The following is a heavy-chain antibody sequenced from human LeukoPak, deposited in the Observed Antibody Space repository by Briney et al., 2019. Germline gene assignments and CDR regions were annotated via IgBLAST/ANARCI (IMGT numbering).Heavy chain of an antibody. J-gene: IGHJ4*02. V-gene: IGHV4-39*07. Sequence: SSETLSLTCAVYGGSFSSYYWGWIRQPPGKGLEWIGSMYSSGSTYYNPSLKSRVTISVDTSKNQFSLKLSSVTAADTAVYYCARSGSGYLRYYFDYWGQGTLVTVSS. CDR3: ARSGSGYLRYYFDY. CDR1: GGSFSSYY. CDR2: MYSSGST. D-gene: IGHD5-12*01.